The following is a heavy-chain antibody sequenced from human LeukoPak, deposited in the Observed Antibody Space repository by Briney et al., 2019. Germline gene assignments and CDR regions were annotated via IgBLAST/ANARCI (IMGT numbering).Heavy chain of an antibody. CDR3: GRAYDFSRH. CDR1: GFTFSDYY. Sequence: GGSLRLSCAASGFTFSDYYMSWIRQAPGKGLEWVSHISISGTTIYYADSVKGRFTISRDNAKNSLYLQMNSLRAEDTALYYCGRAYDFSRHWGQGTLVTVSS. V-gene: IGHV3-11*04. D-gene: IGHD3-3*01. CDR2: ISISGTTI. J-gene: IGHJ4*02.